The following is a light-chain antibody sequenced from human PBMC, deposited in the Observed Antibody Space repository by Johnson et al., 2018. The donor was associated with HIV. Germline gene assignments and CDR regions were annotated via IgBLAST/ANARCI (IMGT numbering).Light chain of an antibody. CDR1: SSNIGNNY. Sequence: QSVLTQPPSVSAAPGQKVTISCSGSSSNIGNNYVSWYQQLPGTAPKLLIYENNKRPSGIPDRFSGSKSGTSATLGITGLQPWDEDDYYCGTWDRSRSALYVFGSGTEVTVL. CDR2: ENN. CDR3: GTWDRSRSALYV. J-gene: IGLJ1*01. V-gene: IGLV1-51*02.